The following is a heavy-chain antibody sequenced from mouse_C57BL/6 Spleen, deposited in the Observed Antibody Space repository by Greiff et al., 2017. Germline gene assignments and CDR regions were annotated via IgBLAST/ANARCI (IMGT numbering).Heavy chain of an antibody. V-gene: IGHV1-64*01. Sequence: QVQLQQPGAELVKPGASVKLSCTASGYTFTSYWMHWVKQRPGQGLEWIGMIHPNSGSTNYNEKFKNKATLTVDKSSNTAYMQLSSLTSEDSAVYCCARSGYSNYVGYWGQGTTLTVSS. CDR3: ARSGYSNYVGY. CDR1: GYTFTSYW. D-gene: IGHD2-5*01. CDR2: IHPNSGST. J-gene: IGHJ2*01.